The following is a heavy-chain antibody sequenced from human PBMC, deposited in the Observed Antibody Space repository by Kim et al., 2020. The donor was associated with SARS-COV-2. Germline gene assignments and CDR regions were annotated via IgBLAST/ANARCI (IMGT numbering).Heavy chain of an antibody. CDR3: ASLFRGDWNYLDY. V-gene: IGHV4-61*02. D-gene: IGHD1-1*01. Sequence: SETLSLTCTVSGGSISSGSYYWSWIRQPAGKGLEWIGRIYTSGSTNYNPSLKSRVTISVDTSKNQFSLKLSSVTAADTAVYYCASLFRGDWNYLDYWGQGTLVTVSS. CDR1: GGSISSGSYY. J-gene: IGHJ4*02. CDR2: IYTSGST.